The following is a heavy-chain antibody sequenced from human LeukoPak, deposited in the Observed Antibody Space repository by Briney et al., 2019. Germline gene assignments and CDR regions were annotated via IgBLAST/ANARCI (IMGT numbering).Heavy chain of an antibody. V-gene: IGHV1-3*01. J-gene: IGHJ4*02. CDR3: AKARWTATATTYYLDY. CDR1: GYTFSGYA. CDR2: INAGNGHT. D-gene: IGHD4-17*01. Sequence: ASVKVSFKASGYTFSGYAVQWVRQAPGQRLEWLGWINAGNGHTKYSQKFQGRVTITRDTSASTAYMELSSLRSEDTAVYYCAKARWTATATTYYLDYWGQGTLVTVSS.